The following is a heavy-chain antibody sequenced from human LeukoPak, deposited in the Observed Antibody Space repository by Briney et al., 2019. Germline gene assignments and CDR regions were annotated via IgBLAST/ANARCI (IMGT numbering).Heavy chain of an antibody. D-gene: IGHD3-10*01. V-gene: IGHV3-30*18. CDR2: ISHDGSNK. CDR1: GFTFSRYG. J-gene: IGHJ4*02. Sequence: GRSLRLSCAASGFTFSRYGMHWVRQAPGKGLEWVATISHDGSNKNYGDSVKGRFTISRDNSKNTLYVQMNSLRAEDTAVYFCAKDWGDYYASGSSYLDDWGQGTPVTVSS. CDR3: AKDWGDYYASGSSYLDD.